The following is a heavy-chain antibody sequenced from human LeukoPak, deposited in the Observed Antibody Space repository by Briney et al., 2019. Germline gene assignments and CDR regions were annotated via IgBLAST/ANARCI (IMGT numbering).Heavy chain of an antibody. V-gene: IGHV5-51*01. J-gene: IGHJ4*02. CDR1: GYSFTSYW. D-gene: IGHD5-18*01. Sequence: GESLKISCKGSGYSFTSYWIGWVRQMPGKGLEWMGIIYPGDPDTRYSPSFQGQVTISADKSISTAYLQWSSLEASDTAMYYCARHRGPGYSSCDYWGQGTLVTVSS. CDR3: ARHRGPGYSSCDY. CDR2: IYPGDPDT.